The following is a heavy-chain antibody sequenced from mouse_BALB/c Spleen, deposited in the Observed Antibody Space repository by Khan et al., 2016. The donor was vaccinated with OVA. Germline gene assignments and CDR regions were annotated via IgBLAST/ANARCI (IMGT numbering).Heavy chain of an antibody. CDR3: ARGNYYGYYCDY. Sequence: EVQLQQSGPGLVKPSQSLSLTCTVTGYSITSGYAWNWIRQFPGNKLEWMGYISYSGVTSYTPSLKSRISITRDTSKNQFFLQLNSVTTEDTANYYWARGNYYGYYCDYWGQGTTLTVSS. V-gene: IGHV3-2*02. D-gene: IGHD1-1*01. CDR2: ISYSGVT. CDR1: GYSITSGYA. J-gene: IGHJ2*01.